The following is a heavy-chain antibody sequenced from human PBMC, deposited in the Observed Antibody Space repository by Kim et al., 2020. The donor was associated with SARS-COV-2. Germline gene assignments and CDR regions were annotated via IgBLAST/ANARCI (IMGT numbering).Heavy chain of an antibody. D-gene: IGHD2-21*01. CDR3: AREFILGGYYFDY. J-gene: IGHJ4*02. Sequence: YAQKFQGRVTITAAESTSTAYMELSSLRSEDAAVYYCAREFILGGYYFDYWGQGTLVTVSS. V-gene: IGHV1-69*01.